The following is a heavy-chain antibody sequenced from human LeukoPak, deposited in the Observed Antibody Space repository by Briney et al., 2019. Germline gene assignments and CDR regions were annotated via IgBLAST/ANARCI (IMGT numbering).Heavy chain of an antibody. CDR1: GGTFSNYA. CDR3: ARGNYWSELDY. V-gene: IGHV1-69*05. D-gene: IGHD3-10*01. CDR2: IFPIFGTA. Sequence: GASVKVSCKASGGTFSNYAINWVRQAPGQGLEWMGGIFPIFGTANFAQKFQGRVTITTDESTSTAYMELSSLRSEDTAVYYCARGNYWSELDYWGQGTLVTVSS. J-gene: IGHJ4*02.